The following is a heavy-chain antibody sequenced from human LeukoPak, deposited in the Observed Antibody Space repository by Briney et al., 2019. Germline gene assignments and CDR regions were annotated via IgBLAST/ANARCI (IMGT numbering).Heavy chain of an antibody. CDR1: GFTFSSYG. Sequence: PGRSLRLCCAASGFTFSSYGMHWVRQATGKGLEWVAVISYDGSNKYYADSVKGRFTISRDNSKNTLYLQMNSLRAEDTAVYYCAKGMFAYYYDSSGETFDYWGQGTLVTVSS. D-gene: IGHD3-22*01. J-gene: IGHJ4*02. V-gene: IGHV3-30*18. CDR3: AKGMFAYYYDSSGETFDY. CDR2: ISYDGSNK.